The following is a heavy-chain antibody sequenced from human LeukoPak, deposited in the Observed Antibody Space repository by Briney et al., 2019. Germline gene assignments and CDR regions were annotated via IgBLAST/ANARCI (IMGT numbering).Heavy chain of an antibody. CDR2: ISYDGSNK. D-gene: IGHD6-13*01. CDR3: ARPRPGPDSSSWYWNAFDI. Sequence: PGGSLRLSCAASGFTFSSYAMHWVRQAPGKGLEWVAVISYDGSNKYYADSVKGRFTISRDNSKNTLYLQMNSLRAEDTAVYYCARPRPGPDSSSWYWNAFDIWGQGTMVTVSS. V-gene: IGHV3-30-3*01. CDR1: GFTFSSYA. J-gene: IGHJ3*02.